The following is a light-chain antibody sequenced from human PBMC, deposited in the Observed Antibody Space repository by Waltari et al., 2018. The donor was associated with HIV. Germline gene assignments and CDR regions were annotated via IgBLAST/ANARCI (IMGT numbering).Light chain of an antibody. CDR2: DVS. J-gene: IGLJ1*01. V-gene: IGLV2-11*01. CDR3: CSYAGSYSYV. Sequence: QSALIQPRSVSGSPGQSVTISCTGSSCDVGGLKYVSWYEQHPGKAPKRIIYDVSKRPSWVPDRFSGSKSGNTASLTISGLQAEDEADYYCCSYAGSYSYVFGTGTKVTVL. CDR1: SCDVGGLKY.